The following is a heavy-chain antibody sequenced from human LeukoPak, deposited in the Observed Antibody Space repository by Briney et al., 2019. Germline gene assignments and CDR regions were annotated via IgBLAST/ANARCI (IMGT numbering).Heavy chain of an antibody. J-gene: IGHJ4*02. D-gene: IGHD6-19*01. CDR1: GYTFTGYY. V-gene: IGHV1-2*06. CDR3: AREAIGWAVDY. Sequence: GASVKVSCKASGYTFTGYYMHLVRQAHGQGLEWMGRLNPSSGGTNFAQRFQGRVTMTRDTSINTAYMELSRLTSDDTAVYYCAREAIGWAVDYWGQGTLVTVSS. CDR2: LNPSSGGT.